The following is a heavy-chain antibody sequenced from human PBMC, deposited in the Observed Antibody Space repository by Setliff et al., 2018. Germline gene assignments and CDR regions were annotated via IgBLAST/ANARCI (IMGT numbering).Heavy chain of an antibody. CDR1: GGSFSGYS. Sequence: PSETLSLTCAVYGGSFSGYSWSWIRQPPGKGLEWIGKINHSGSTNYNQSLKSRVTLSVDTSKNQFSLQLTSVTAADTAIYYCARGGGSVLPNYYYFNYMDVWGKGTTVTVSS. D-gene: IGHD2-15*01. J-gene: IGHJ6*03. CDR2: INHSGST. CDR3: ARGGGSVLPNYYYFNYMDV. V-gene: IGHV4-34*01.